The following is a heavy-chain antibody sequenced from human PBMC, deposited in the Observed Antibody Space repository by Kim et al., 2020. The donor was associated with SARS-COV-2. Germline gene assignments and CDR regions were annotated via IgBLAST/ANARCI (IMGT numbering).Heavy chain of an antibody. CDR3: ARVRVPSSSWFEGDLDY. CDR2: ISTSSNYI. Sequence: GGSLRLSCAVSGFTFSSYGMNWVRQAPGKGLEWVSSISTSSNYIYYTDSVKGRFTTSRDNAKDSLYLQMNSLKAEDTAVYYCARVRVPSSSWFEGDLDYWGQGTLVTVSS. J-gene: IGHJ4*02. CDR1: GFTFSSYG. V-gene: IGHV3-21*01. D-gene: IGHD6-13*01.